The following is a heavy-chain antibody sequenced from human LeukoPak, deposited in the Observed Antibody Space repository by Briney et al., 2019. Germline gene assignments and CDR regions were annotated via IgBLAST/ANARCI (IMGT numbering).Heavy chain of an antibody. CDR1: GFVFSSYP. V-gene: IGHV3-7*01. Sequence: GGSLRLSCAGSGFVFSSYPMSWVRQAPGKGLEWVANIKQDGSEEYYVDSVKGRFTISRDNAKNSLYLQMNSLRAEDTAVYYCARAGSLWGQGTLVTVSS. D-gene: IGHD1-1*01. J-gene: IGHJ4*02. CDR2: IKQDGSEE. CDR3: ARAGSL.